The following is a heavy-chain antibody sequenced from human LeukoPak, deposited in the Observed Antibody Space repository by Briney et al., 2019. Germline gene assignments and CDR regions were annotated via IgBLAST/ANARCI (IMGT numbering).Heavy chain of an antibody. D-gene: IGHD6-19*01. V-gene: IGHV1-2*02. CDR2: IDPNSGGT. Sequence: WASVKVSCKASGYTFTGYYMHWVRQAPGQGLEWMGWIDPNSGGTNYAQQFQGRVTMTRDTSISTAFLELSSLRSDDTAVYYCARGLEQWLTLYYFDYWGQGTLVTVSS. CDR1: GYTFTGYY. CDR3: ARGLEQWLTLYYFDY. J-gene: IGHJ4*02.